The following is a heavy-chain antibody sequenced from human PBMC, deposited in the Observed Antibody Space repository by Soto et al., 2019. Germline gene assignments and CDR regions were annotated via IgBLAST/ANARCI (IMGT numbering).Heavy chain of an antibody. J-gene: IGHJ6*03. Sequence: QVTLKESGPVLAKPTETLTLTCTVSGFSLSNARMGVSWIRQPPGKALEWLAHIFSNDEKSYSTSLKSRLTISKDTSKSQVVLTMTNMDPVDTATYYCARIRRQWLVHGRDPYYYYYYMDVWGKGTTVTVSS. D-gene: IGHD6-19*01. CDR2: IFSNDEK. CDR1: GFSLSNARMG. V-gene: IGHV2-26*01. CDR3: ARIRRQWLVHGRDPYYYYYYMDV.